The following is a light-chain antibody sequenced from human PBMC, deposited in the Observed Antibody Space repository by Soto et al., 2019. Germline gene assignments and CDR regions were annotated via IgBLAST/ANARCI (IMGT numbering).Light chain of an antibody. CDR3: SSYAGSKGV. CDR2: EVS. V-gene: IGLV2-8*01. J-gene: IGLJ2*01. CDR1: SSDVGVYNY. Sequence: QSALTQPPSASGSPGQSVTISCTGTSSDVGVYNYVSWYQQHPGKAPTLMIYEVSTRPAGVPDRFSGSKSGNTASLTGSGLQAEDEADYYCSSYAGSKGVFGGGTKLTVL.